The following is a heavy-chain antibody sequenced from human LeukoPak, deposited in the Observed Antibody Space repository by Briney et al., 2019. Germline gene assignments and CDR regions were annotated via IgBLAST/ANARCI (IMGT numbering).Heavy chain of an antibody. CDR2: INPNSGGT. V-gene: IGHV1-2*02. D-gene: IGHD3-3*01. Sequence: ASVKVSCKASGYTFTGYYMHWVRQAPGQGLEWMGWINPNSGGTNYAQKFQGRVTMTRDTCISTAYMELSRLRSDDTAVYYCAREAVLRFLEYAFDIWGQGTMVTVSS. CDR1: GYTFTGYY. J-gene: IGHJ3*02. CDR3: AREAVLRFLEYAFDI.